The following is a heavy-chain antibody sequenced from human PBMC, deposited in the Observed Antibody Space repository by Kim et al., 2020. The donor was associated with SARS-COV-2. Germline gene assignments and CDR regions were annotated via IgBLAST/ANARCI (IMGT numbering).Heavy chain of an antibody. V-gene: IGHV4-31*02. CDR2: T. Sequence: TYYNPSLKSRVTISVDTSKNQFSLKLSSVTAADTAVYYCARDKTPHGFDYWGQGTLVTVSS. J-gene: IGHJ4*02. D-gene: IGHD2-15*01. CDR3: ARDKTPHGFDY.